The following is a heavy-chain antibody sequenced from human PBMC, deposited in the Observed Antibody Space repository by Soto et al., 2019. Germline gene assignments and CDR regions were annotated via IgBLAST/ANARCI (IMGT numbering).Heavy chain of an antibody. V-gene: IGHV1-46*01. CDR1: GYTFTSYY. Sequence: QVQLVQSGAEVKKPGASVKVSCKASGYTFTSYYMHWVRQAPGQGLEWMRIINPSGGSTSYAQKLQGRVTMTRDTSTSTVYMELSSLRSEDTAVYYCARMGVYYCVWGWFDPWGQGTLVTVSS. CDR2: INPSGGST. D-gene: IGHD3-10*02. J-gene: IGHJ5*02. CDR3: ARMGVYYCVWGWFDP.